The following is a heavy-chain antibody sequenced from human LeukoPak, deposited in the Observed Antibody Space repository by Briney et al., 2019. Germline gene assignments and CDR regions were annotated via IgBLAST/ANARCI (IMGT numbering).Heavy chain of an antibody. CDR2: IYTSGST. CDR3: ARGIAVAGLTYNWFDP. D-gene: IGHD6-19*01. CDR1: GGSISSYY. J-gene: IGHJ5*02. Sequence: SETLSLTCTVSGGSISSYYWSWIRQPAGKGLEWIGRIYTSGSTNYNPSLKSRVTMSVDTSKNQFSLKLSSVTAADTAVYYCARGIAVAGLTYNWFDPWGQGTLVTVPS. V-gene: IGHV4-4*07.